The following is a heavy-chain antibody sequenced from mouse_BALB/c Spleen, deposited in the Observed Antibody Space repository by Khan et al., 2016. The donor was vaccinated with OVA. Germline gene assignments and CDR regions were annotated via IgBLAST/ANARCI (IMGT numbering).Heavy chain of an antibody. V-gene: IGHV2-6-7*01. CDR3: AREIYYDYAYYYAMDY. Sequence: QVQLKESGPGLVAPSQSLSITCTVSGFSLTGYGVNWVRQPPGKGLEWLGMIWGDGSTDYNSALKSRLSISKDNSKSQVFLKMNSLQTDDTARYYCAREIYYDYAYYYAMDYWGQGTPVTVSS. CDR2: IWGDGST. D-gene: IGHD2-4*01. CDR1: GFSLTGYG. J-gene: IGHJ4*01.